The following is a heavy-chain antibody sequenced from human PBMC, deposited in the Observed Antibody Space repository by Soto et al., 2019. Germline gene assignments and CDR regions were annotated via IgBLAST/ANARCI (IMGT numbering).Heavy chain of an antibody. D-gene: IGHD6-13*01. CDR3: ARRIAAARQINWFDP. CDR2: INHSGST. J-gene: IGHJ5*02. Sequence: ASETLSLTCAVYGGSFSGYYWSWIRQPPGKGLEWIGEINHSGSTNYNPSLKSRVTISVDTSKNQFSLKLSSVTAADTAVYYCARRIAAARQINWFDPWGQGTLVTVYS. CDR1: GGSFSGYY. V-gene: IGHV4-34*01.